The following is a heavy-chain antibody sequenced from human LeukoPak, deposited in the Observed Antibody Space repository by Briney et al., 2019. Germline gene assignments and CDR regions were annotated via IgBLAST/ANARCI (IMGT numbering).Heavy chain of an antibody. CDR3: ATEGSESAFDI. CDR1: GFTFSRYG. V-gene: IGHV3-30*02. CDR2: IPYDGSIK. J-gene: IGHJ3*02. D-gene: IGHD3-10*01. Sequence: PGGSLRLSCAASGFTFSRYGMHWVRQAPGKGLELVAFIPYDGSIKYYADSVKGRFTISRDNSKNTLYLQMNSLRAEDTAVYFCATEGSESAFDIWGQGTMVTVSS.